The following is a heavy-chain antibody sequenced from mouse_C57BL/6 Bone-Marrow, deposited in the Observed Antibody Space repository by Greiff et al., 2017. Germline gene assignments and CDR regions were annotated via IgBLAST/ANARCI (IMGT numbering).Heavy chain of an antibody. CDR2: IDPENGDP. CDR1: GFNIKDDY. D-gene: IGHD1-1*01. J-gene: IGHJ3*01. CDR3: TTRGYYYGSSCSGFAY. V-gene: IGHV14-4*01. Sequence: DVQLVESGAELVRPGASVKLSCTASGFNIKDDYMHWVKQRPEQGLEWIGWIDPENGDPESASKFQGKATITADTSTNTAYLQLSSLSSEDTAVYYCTTRGYYYGSSCSGFAYWGQGTLVTVSA.